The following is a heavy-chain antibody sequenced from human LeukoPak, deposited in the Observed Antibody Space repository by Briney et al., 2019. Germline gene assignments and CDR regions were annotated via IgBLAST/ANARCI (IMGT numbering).Heavy chain of an antibody. D-gene: IGHD3-10*01. CDR2: TRSKANSYTT. Sequence: PGGSLRLSCAASGFTFSDHYMDWVRQAPGKGLEWVGRTRSKANSYTTEYAASVKGRFTISRDDSKNSLYLQMNSLKTEDTAVYYCARGPLWFGEAHFDYWGQGTLVTVSS. J-gene: IGHJ4*02. V-gene: IGHV3-72*01. CDR3: ARGPLWFGEAHFDY. CDR1: GFTFSDHY.